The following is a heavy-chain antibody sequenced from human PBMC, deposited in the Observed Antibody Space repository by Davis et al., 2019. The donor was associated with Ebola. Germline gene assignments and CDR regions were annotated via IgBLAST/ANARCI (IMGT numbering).Heavy chain of an antibody. CDR1: GGSISSSNW. J-gene: IGHJ3*02. Sequence: MPSETLSLTCAVPGGSISSSNWWSWVRQPRGKGLGWMGEIYHSGTSNYNPSLTRRVTIAVDTSKNQFSLKLSSVTAADTAVYYCAVLPYYYDSSGYYYVEAFDIRGQGTMVTVSS. D-gene: IGHD3-22*01. V-gene: IGHV4-4*02. CDR2: IYHSGTS. CDR3: AVLPYYYDSSGYYYVEAFDI.